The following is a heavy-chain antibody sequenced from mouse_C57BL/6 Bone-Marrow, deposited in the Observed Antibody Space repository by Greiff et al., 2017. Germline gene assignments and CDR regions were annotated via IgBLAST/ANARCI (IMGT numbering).Heavy chain of an antibody. CDR2: ISNGGGST. CDR3: ARDYYRRRDY. Sequence: EVQLVESGGGLVQPGGSLKLSCAASGFTFSDYYMYWVRQTPEKRLEWVAYISNGGGSTYYPDTVKGRFTISRDNAKNTLYLQMGRLKSGDTAMYYCARDYYRRRDYWGKGTTLTVSS. V-gene: IGHV5-12*01. CDR1: GFTFSDYY. D-gene: IGHD1-1*01. J-gene: IGHJ2*01.